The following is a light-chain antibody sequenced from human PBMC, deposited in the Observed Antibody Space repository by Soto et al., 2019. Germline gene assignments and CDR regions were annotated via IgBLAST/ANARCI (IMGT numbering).Light chain of an antibody. Sequence: AIRMTQSPSSLSASTGDRVTITCRASQGISSYLAWYQQKPGKAPKLLIYAATALQGGVPSRFSGSGSGTDSTLTISSLQPEDFATYHCQQTYNTPLTFGGGTKVDIK. CDR3: QQTYNTPLT. V-gene: IGKV1-8*01. J-gene: IGKJ4*01. CDR1: QGISSY. CDR2: AAT.